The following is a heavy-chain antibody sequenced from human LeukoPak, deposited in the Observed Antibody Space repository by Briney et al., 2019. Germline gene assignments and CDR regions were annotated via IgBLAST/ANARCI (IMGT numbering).Heavy chain of an antibody. Sequence: GGSLRLSCAASGFTFSSYSMNWVRQAPGKGLEWVSSISSSSSYIYYADSVEGRFTISRDNAKNSLYLQMNSLRAEDTAVYYCARVSGYGPEWWYLDYWGQGTLVTVSS. CDR2: ISSSSSYI. CDR3: ARVSGYGPEWWYLDY. V-gene: IGHV3-21*01. CDR1: GFTFSSYS. J-gene: IGHJ4*02. D-gene: IGHD2-15*01.